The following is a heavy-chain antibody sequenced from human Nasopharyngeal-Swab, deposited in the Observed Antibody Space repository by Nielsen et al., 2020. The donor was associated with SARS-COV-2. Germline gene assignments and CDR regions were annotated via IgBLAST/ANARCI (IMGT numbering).Heavy chain of an antibody. Sequence: WIRQPPGKGLEWIGSIYYSGSTYYNPSLKSRVTISVDTSKNQFSLKLSPVTAADTAVYYCARETNPMEEYGMDVWGQGTTVTVSS. CDR2: IYYSGST. D-gene: IGHD1-1*01. J-gene: IGHJ6*02. V-gene: IGHV4-39*07. CDR3: ARETNPMEEYGMDV.